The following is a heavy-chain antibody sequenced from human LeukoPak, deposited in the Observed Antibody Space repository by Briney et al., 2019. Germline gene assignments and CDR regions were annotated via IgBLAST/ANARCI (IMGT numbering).Heavy chain of an antibody. J-gene: IGHJ5*02. Sequence: GGSLRLSCADSRIIFSNSAMSWVRQAPGKGLEWVSSMNSGGDRIYYADSVKGRFTSSRDNSKNTLYLQMNSLRAEDTAVYYCATQVRYCSSISCYVGWFDPWGQGTLVTVSS. CDR2: MNSGGDRI. D-gene: IGHD2-2*01. V-gene: IGHV3-23*01. CDR3: ATQVRYCSSISCYVGWFDP. CDR1: RIIFSNSA.